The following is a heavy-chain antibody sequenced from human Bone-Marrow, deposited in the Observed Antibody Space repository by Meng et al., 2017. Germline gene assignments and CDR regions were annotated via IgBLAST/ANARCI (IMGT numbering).Heavy chain of an antibody. J-gene: IGHJ4*02. CDR1: GFTFSRHW. CDR3: ARDGNGGFDY. CDR2: IKQDGSDK. D-gene: IGHD1-1*01. Sequence: LSLTCAASGFTFSRHWMSWVRQAPGKGLEWVANIKQDGSDKYYVDSVKGRFTISRDNAKNSLFLRMNSLRVEDTAVYYCARDGNGGFDYWGQGTLVTVSS. V-gene: IGHV3-7*01.